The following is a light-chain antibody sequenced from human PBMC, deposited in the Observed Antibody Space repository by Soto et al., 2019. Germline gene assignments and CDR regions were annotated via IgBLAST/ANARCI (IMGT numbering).Light chain of an antibody. CDR2: LGS. Sequence: DIVMTQSPVSLPVTPGEPASISCRASQSLLHSGGHNFLDWYLQKPGQSPQVLIYLGSNRASGVPDRFSSSGSGAEFTLEISRVEAEDVGLYYCMQTLQTPLTFGGGTKVEIK. CDR1: QSLLHSGGHNF. CDR3: MQTLQTPLT. V-gene: IGKV2-28*01. J-gene: IGKJ4*01.